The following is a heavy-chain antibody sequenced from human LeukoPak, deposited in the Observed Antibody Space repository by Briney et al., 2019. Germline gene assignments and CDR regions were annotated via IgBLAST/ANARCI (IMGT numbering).Heavy chain of an antibody. J-gene: IGHJ6*03. Sequence: PGGSLRLSCAASGFTFSSYWMSWVRQAPGKGLEWVANIKQDGSEKYYVDSVKGRFTISRDNAKNSLYLQMNSLRAEDTAVYYCARGLTRDYYYYMDVWAKGPRSPSP. CDR3: ARGLTRDYYYYMDV. CDR2: IKQDGSEK. V-gene: IGHV3-7*01. D-gene: IGHD2-21*01. CDR1: GFTFSSYW.